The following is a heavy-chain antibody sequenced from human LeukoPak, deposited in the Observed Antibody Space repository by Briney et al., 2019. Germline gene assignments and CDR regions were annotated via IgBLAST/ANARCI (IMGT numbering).Heavy chain of an antibody. V-gene: IGHV3-23*01. CDR2: ISGSGGST. CDR3: AREAGIPPNTQQWPTSVDQ. CDR1: GFTFSSYA. Sequence: GGSLRLSCAASGFTFSSYAMSWVRQAPGKGLEWVSAISGSGGSTYYADSVKGRFTISRDDSKNTAYLQMNSLKTEDTAVYYCAREAGIPPNTQQWPTSVDQWGQGTLVTVSS. D-gene: IGHD5-18*01. J-gene: IGHJ4*02.